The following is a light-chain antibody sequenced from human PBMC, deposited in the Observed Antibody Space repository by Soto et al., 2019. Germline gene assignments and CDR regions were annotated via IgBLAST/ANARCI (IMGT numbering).Light chain of an antibody. CDR3: QQFKNYPIT. CDR1: EYISSY. CDR2: AAS. J-gene: IGKJ5*01. V-gene: IGKV1-9*01. Sequence: IQLTQSPSSLSASVGDRVTFTCRASEYISSYLVWYQQKPGAAPKLLIYAASALHSGVPSRFSGSGSGTDFTLTISSLHPEDFAVYFCQQFKNYPITFGQGTRLEIK.